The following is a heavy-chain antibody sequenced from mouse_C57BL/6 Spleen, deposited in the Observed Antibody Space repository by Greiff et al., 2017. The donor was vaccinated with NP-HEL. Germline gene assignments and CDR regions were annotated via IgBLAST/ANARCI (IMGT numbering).Heavy chain of an antibody. J-gene: IGHJ4*01. CDR2: FDPNSGGT. V-gene: IGHV1-72*01. Sequence: VQLQQPGAELVKPGASVKLSCKASGYTFTSYWMHWVKQRPGRGLEWIGRFDPNSGGTKNNKKMKSKATLTVDKPASTAYMQLSSLTSEDSAVYYCARGPGYAMDYWGQGTSVTVSS. CDR1: GYTFTSYW. CDR3: ARGPGYAMDY.